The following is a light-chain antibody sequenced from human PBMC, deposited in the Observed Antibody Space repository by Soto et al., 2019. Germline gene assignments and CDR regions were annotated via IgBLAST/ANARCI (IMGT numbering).Light chain of an antibody. CDR2: EVS. V-gene: IGLV2-14*01. Sequence: QSALTQPASVSASPGQSITISCTGTSSDVGGYNYVSWYQQHPGKAPKLMIYEVSNRPSGVSNRFSGSKSGNTASLTISGLQAEHEADYYCSSYTSSSTRVFGGGTKLTVL. CDR3: SSYTSSSTRV. CDR1: SSDVGGYNY. J-gene: IGLJ2*01.